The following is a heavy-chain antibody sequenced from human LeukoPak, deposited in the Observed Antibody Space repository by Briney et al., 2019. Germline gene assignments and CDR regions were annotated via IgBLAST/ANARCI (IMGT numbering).Heavy chain of an antibody. CDR2: ISWNSGSI. J-gene: IGHJ4*02. CDR3: AKGYYYDSSGYYSSPLFDY. V-gene: IGHV3-9*01. D-gene: IGHD3-22*01. Sequence: GGSLRLSCAASGFTFDDYAMHWVRRAPGKGLEWVSGISWNSGSIGYADSVKGRFTISRDNAKNSLYPQMNSLRAEDTALYYCAKGYYYDSSGYYSSPLFDYWGQGTLVTVSS. CDR1: GFTFDDYA.